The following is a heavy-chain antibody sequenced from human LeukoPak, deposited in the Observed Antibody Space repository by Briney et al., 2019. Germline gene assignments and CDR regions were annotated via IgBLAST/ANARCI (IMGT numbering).Heavy chain of an antibody. V-gene: IGHV4-59*01. CDR1: GDSISLFY. Sequence: PSETLSLTCIVSGDSISLFYWIWIRQPPGKGLEWIGYIHYSGRTNYTPSLKSRVTMSLDTSKNHFSLKLRSVTAADAAVYYCARVSPDTATDYGWFDPWGQGSLVTVSS. CDR3: ARVSPDTATDYGWFDP. J-gene: IGHJ5*02. CDR2: IHYSGRT. D-gene: IGHD5-18*01.